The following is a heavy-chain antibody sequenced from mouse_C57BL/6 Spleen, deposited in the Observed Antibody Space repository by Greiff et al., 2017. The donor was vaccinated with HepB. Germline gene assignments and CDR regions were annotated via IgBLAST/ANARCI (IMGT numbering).Heavy chain of an antibody. D-gene: IGHD1-1*01. CDR2: IYPRSGNT. Sequence: QVQLKESGAELARPGASVKLSCKASGYTFTSYGISWVKQRTGQGLEWIGEIYPRSGNTYYNEKFKGKATLTADKSSSTAYMELRSLTSEDSAVYFCARKGGITTGDYWGQGTSVTVSS. CDR1: GYTFTSYG. V-gene: IGHV1-81*01. J-gene: IGHJ4*01. CDR3: ARKGGITTGDY.